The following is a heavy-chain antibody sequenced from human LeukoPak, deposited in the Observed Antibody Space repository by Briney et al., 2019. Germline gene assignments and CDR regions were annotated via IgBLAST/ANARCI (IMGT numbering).Heavy chain of an antibody. Sequence: ASVKVSCKASGYTFTSYDINWVRQATGQGLEWMGWMNPNSGNTGYAQKLQGRVTMTRNTSISTAYMELSSLRSEDTAVYYCARVSSSWGYYYGMDVWGQGTTVTVSS. J-gene: IGHJ6*02. D-gene: IGHD6-13*01. CDR1: GYTFTSYD. CDR3: ARVSSSWGYYYGMDV. CDR2: MNPNSGNT. V-gene: IGHV1-8*01.